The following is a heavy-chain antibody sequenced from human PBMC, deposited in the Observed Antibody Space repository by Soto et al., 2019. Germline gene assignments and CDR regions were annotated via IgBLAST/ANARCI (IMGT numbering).Heavy chain of an antibody. D-gene: IGHD6-13*01. V-gene: IGHV3-23*01. CDR2: ITGSGDST. J-gene: IGHJ4*02. Sequence: EVQLLESGGGWVQPGGSLRLSCAASGFMFSNYGMSWVRQAPGKGLEWVSAITGSGDSTYYADSVEGLFTISRDNSNTTLPLQMNSLRVADTAVYYCAKGGYSSRCYAVWWDYWGQGTLVTVSS. CDR1: GFMFSNYG. CDR3: AKGGYSSRCYAVWWDY.